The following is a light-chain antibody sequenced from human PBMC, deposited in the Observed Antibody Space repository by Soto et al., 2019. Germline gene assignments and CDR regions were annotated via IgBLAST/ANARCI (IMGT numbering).Light chain of an antibody. CDR3: LQFNTYPWT. V-gene: IGKV1-13*02. CDR1: QGISSS. Sequence: AIQLTQSPSSLSASVGDRVTIACRASQGISSSLAWYQQKPGKAPELLIYSASSLQSGVSSRFSGSGSGKYVHLTFSSLPRDDFSTYYCLQFNTYPWTFGQGTKVDIK. J-gene: IGKJ1*01. CDR2: SAS.